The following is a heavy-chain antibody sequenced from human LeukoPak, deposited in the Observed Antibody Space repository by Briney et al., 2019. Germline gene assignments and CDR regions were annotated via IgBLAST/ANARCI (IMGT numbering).Heavy chain of an antibody. J-gene: IGHJ6*02. CDR3: ARDAGHQLSRRYYYAMDV. V-gene: IGHV4-4*02. Sequence: PGGSLRLSCVASGFTFSTAWMSWLRQPPGKGLEWIGSIYYSGSTYYNPSLKSRVTISVDTSKNQFSLKLSSVTAADTAVYYCARDAGHQLSRRYYYAMDVWGQGTTVTVSS. CDR1: GFTFSTAW. D-gene: IGHD2-2*01. CDR2: IYYSGST.